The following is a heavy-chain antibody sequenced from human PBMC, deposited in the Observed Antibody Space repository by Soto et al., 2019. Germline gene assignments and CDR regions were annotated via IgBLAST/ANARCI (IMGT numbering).Heavy chain of an antibody. J-gene: IGHJ4*02. V-gene: IGHV4-30-2*01. CDR3: ARSRDFDY. CDR1: GGSLSGATYS. Sequence: SETLSLTCGVSGGSLSGATYSWNWIRQTPGKGLEWIGYIFPSGTTYYNPSLRSRVTLSIDVSQNQFSLRLRSLPAADTAVYYCARSRDFDYWSQETLVPVPP. CDR2: IFPSGTT.